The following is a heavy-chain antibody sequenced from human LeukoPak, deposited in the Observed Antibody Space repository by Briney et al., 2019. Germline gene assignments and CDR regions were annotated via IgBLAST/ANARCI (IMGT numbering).Heavy chain of an antibody. Sequence: GGSLRLSCAVSGFTFSSYSMNWVRQAPGKGLEWVSYISSSSSTIYYADSVKGRFTISRDNAKNSLYLQMNSLRAEDTAVYYCASLDIVVVPAAIPRDYWGQGTLVTVSS. D-gene: IGHD2-2*02. V-gene: IGHV3-48*01. CDR2: ISSSSSTI. CDR3: ASLDIVVVPAAIPRDY. J-gene: IGHJ4*02. CDR1: GFTFSSYS.